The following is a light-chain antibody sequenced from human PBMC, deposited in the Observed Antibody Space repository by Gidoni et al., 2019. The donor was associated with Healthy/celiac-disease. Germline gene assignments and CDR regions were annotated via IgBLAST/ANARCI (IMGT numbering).Light chain of an antibody. J-gene: IGLJ3*02. V-gene: IGLV2-23*01. CDR2: EGS. CDR1: SSDVGSYNL. CDR3: CSDAGSSTGV. Sequence: CVAGAQGPAITISCTGTSSDVGSYNLVSWYQQHPGKAPKLMMYEGSKRPSGVSNRCSGSKSGSTGSLTISALEAEEEEGYYRCSDAGSSTGVFGGGTKLTVL.